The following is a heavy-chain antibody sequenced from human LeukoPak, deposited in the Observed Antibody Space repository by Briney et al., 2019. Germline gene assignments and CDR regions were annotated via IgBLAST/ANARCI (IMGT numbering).Heavy chain of an antibody. J-gene: IGHJ4*02. V-gene: IGHV3-53*01. D-gene: IGHD3-10*01. Sequence: GGSLRLSCAASGFTVSSNYMTWVRQAPGKGLECVSVTYPGGSTYYADSVRGRFTISRDNSKNTLYLQMNSLRVEDTAVYYCARALREVQGSNPGVFDYWGLGTLVTVSS. CDR2: TYPGGST. CDR1: GFTVSSNY. CDR3: ARALREVQGSNPGVFDY.